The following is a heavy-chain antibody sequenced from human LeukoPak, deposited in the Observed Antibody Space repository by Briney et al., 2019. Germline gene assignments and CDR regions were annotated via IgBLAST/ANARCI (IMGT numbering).Heavy chain of an antibody. Sequence: SETLSLTCTVSGGSISSYYWSWIRQPPGKGLEWIGDIYYRGSTNYNPSLKSRVTISIDTSKNQFSLKLTSVTAADTAVYYCARGSSRSWYGDYWGQGTLVTVSS. CDR2: IYYRGST. CDR3: ARGSSRSWYGDY. V-gene: IGHV4-59*01. CDR1: GGSISSYY. D-gene: IGHD6-13*01. J-gene: IGHJ4*02.